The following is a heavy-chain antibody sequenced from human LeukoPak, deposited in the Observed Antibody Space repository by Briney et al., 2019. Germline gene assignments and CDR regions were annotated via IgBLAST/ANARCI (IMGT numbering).Heavy chain of an antibody. V-gene: IGHV3-30*02. D-gene: IGHD4-17*01. CDR3: AKPSATVTASHFDY. Sequence: GGSLRLSCAASGFTFSSYGMHWVRQAPGKGLEWVAFIRYDGSNKYYADSVKGRYTISRDNSKNTLYLQMNSLRAEDTAAYYCAKPSATVTASHFDYWGQGTLVTVSS. CDR1: GFTFSSYG. CDR2: IRYDGSNK. J-gene: IGHJ4*02.